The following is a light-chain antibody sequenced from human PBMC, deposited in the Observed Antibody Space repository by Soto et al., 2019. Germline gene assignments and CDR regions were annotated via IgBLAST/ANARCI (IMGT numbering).Light chain of an antibody. CDR3: QQYGSTPLT. CDR1: QSVRSTY. Sequence: DIVMTQSPSTLSSSPGERTTLSCRASQSVRSTYLAWYQQRPGQAPRLLIYGATSRATGLPDRFQGSGSGTDFTLTISRLEPEDFAVYFCQQYGSTPLTFGQGTKVDIK. CDR2: GAT. V-gene: IGKV3-20*01. J-gene: IGKJ1*01.